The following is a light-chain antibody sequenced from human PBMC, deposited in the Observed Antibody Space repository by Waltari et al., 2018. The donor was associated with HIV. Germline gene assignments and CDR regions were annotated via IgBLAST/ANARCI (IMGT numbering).Light chain of an antibody. Sequence: DIQMTQYPSTLSASVGDRVTITCRASQSIRSWLAWYQQKPGKAPKLLIYKASSLESGVPSRFSGSESGTEFTLTISSLQPDDFATYYCQQYNSYWTFDQGTKVEIK. CDR2: KAS. CDR1: QSIRSW. V-gene: IGKV1-5*03. J-gene: IGKJ1*01. CDR3: QQYNSYWT.